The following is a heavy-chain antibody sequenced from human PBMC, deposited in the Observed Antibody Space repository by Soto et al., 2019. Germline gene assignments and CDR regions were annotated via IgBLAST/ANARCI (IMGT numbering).Heavy chain of an antibody. D-gene: IGHD3-10*01. J-gene: IGHJ6*02. CDR3: ARAGGYGSGSYYGNYYYYGMDV. V-gene: IGHV3-30-3*01. Sequence: QPGGSLRLSCAASGFTFSSYAMHWVRQAPGKGLEWVAVISYDGSNKYYADSVKGRFTISRDNSKNTLYLQMNSLRAEDTAVYYCARAGGYGSGSYYGNYYYYGMDVWGQGTTVTVSS. CDR1: GFTFSSYA. CDR2: ISYDGSNK.